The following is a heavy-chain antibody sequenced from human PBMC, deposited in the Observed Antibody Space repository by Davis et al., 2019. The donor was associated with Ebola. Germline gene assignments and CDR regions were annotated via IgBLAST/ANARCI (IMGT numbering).Heavy chain of an antibody. V-gene: IGHV1-18*04. CDR1: GYTFTSYG. Sequence: ASVKVSCKSSGYTFTSYGLVWVRQAPGLGLEWMGWISGFNTNTNFAQKLQGRVTVSKDTSTNTAYMDLRSLTSDDTAIYCCARAPNYDVLTGTSSYYFDYWGQGTLVTVSS. J-gene: IGHJ4*02. CDR3: ARAPNYDVLTGTSSYYFDY. CDR2: ISGFNTNT. D-gene: IGHD3-9*01.